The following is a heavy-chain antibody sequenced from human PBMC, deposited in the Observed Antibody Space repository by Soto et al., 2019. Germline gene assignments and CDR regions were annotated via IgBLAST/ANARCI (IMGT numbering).Heavy chain of an antibody. CDR1: GGTFSNYA. D-gene: IGHD6-19*01. V-gene: IGHV1-69*12. J-gene: IGHJ6*02. CDR3: ARVEAVAGLYNYHGLDV. Sequence: QVQLVQSGAEVKKPGSSVKVSCKVSGGTFSNYAIDWVRLAPGHGLEWMGGIVPIFGTTYYTQKFQGRATIIADDSTNTANLEMISLSSEDTSIYYCARVEAVAGLYNYHGLDVWGHGTAVTVSS. CDR2: IVPIFGTT.